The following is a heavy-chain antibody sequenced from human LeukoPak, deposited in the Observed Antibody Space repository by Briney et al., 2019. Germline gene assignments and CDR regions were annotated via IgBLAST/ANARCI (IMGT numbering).Heavy chain of an antibody. CDR3: ATYDSSGYFDAFDI. V-gene: IGHV3-7*01. Sequence: GGSLRLSCGASGFTLSIYWMSWVRQAPGKGVEGVANIKQDGSEKYYVDSVKGRFTISRDNAKNSLYLQMNSLRAEDTAVYYCATYDSSGYFDAFDIWGQGTMVTVSS. CDR2: IKQDGSEK. D-gene: IGHD3-22*01. CDR1: GFTLSIYW. J-gene: IGHJ3*02.